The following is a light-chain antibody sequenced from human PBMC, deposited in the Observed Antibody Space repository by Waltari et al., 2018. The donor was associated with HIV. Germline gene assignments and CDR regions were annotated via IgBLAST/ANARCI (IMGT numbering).Light chain of an antibody. CDR3: QSYDNSLGVV. V-gene: IGLV1-40*01. Sequence: QSVLTQPPSVSGAPGQRVTIPCTGGSSHIGAPYDVHWYQQFPGTAPKLLIYGSTNRPSGVPDRFSGSKSGTSASLAITGLQAEDEADYYCQSYDNSLGVVFGGGTKLTVL. CDR1: SSHIGAPYD. CDR2: GST. J-gene: IGLJ2*01.